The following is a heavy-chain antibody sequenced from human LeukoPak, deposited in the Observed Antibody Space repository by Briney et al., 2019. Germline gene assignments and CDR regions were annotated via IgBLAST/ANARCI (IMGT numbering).Heavy chain of an antibody. V-gene: IGHV3-48*02. CDR1: GFTFSDYS. J-gene: IGHJ3*02. CDR2: ISSSSSTI. CDR3: ARDRERITMVRGVIINAFDI. D-gene: IGHD3-10*01. Sequence: QPGGSLRLSCAASGFTFSDYSMNWVRQAPGKGLEWVSYISSSSSTIYYADSVKGRFTISRDNAKNSLYLQMNSLRDEDTAVYYCARDRERITMVRGVIINAFDIWGQGTMVTVSS.